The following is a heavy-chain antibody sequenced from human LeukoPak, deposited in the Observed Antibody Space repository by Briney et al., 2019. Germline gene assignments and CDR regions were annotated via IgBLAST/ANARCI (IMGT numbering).Heavy chain of an antibody. V-gene: IGHV3-21*01. Sequence: GGSLRLSCAASGFTFTSYAMNWVRQAPGKGLEWVSSNSSSSRDINYADSVKGRFTISRDNAWNSLYLQMNSLRAEDTAVYYCARDSDSSGHYYMDYFDYWGQGALVTVSS. CDR1: GFTFTSYA. D-gene: IGHD3-22*01. CDR3: ARDSDSSGHYYMDYFDY. J-gene: IGHJ4*02. CDR2: NSSSSRDI.